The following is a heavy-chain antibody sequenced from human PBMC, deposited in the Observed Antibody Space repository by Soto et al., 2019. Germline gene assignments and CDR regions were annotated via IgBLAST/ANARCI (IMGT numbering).Heavy chain of an antibody. CDR1: GFTLRSYW. CDR2: ISSDGSSI. V-gene: IGHV3-74*01. D-gene: IGHD6-19*01. Sequence: PGGSLRLSCAASGFTLRSYWMHWVRQAPGKGLVWVSRISSDGSSISYADSVKGRFTISRDNAKNTLYLQMKSLRAEDTAVYYSARGFSGLDYWGQGTLVTVSS. J-gene: IGHJ4*02. CDR3: ARGFSGLDY.